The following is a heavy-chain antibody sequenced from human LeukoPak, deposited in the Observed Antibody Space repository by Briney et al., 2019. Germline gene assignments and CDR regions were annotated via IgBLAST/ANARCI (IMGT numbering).Heavy chain of an antibody. D-gene: IGHD4-17*01. CDR1: GFTFSSYG. Sequence: PGGSLRLSCAASGFTFSSYGMHWVRQAPGKGLEWVAVISYDGSNKYYADSVKGRFTISRDNSKNTLYLQMNSLRAEDTAVYYCAKDGRLRSSPFDYWGQGTLVTVSS. V-gene: IGHV3-30*18. CDR2: ISYDGSNK. J-gene: IGHJ4*02. CDR3: AKDGRLRSSPFDY.